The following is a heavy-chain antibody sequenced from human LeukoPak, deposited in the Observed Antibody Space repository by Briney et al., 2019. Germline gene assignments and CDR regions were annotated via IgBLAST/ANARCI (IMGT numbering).Heavy chain of an antibody. J-gene: IGHJ4*02. D-gene: IGHD6-6*01. CDR3: ARLYSSSSGLGYFDY. CDR2: IYYSGST. Sequence: SETLSLTCTVSGGSISSYYWSWIRQPPGKGLEWIGYIYYSGSTNYNPSLKSRVTISVDTSKNQFSLKLSSVTAADTAVYYCARLYSSSSGLGYFDYWGRGTLVTVSS. CDR1: GGSISSYY. V-gene: IGHV4-59*01.